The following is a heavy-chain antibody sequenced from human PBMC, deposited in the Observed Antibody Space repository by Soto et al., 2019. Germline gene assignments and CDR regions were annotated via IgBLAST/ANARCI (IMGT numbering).Heavy chain of an antibody. J-gene: IGHJ4*02. Sequence: QVQLVESGGGVVQPGRSLRLSCAASGFTFSSYAMHWVRQAPGKGLEWVAVISYDGSNKYYADSVKGRFTISRDNSKNTLYLQMNSLRAEETAVYYCARAEETVSTAGSFDYWGQRTLVTVSS. CDR1: GFTFSSYA. CDR2: ISYDGSNK. CDR3: ARAEETVSTAGSFDY. D-gene: IGHD4-17*01. V-gene: IGHV3-30-3*01.